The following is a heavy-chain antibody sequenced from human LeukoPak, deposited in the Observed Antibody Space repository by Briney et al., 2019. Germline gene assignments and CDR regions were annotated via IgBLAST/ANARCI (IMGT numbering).Heavy chain of an antibody. CDR1: GGSFSSYY. CDR3: ARGPPQDAFDI. CDR2: INHSGST. V-gene: IGHV4-34*01. Sequence: SETLSLTCAVYGGSFSSYYWSWIRQPPGKGLEWIGEINHSGSTNYNPSLKSRVTISVDTSKNQFSLRLSSVTAADTAVYYCARGPPQDAFDIWGQGTMVTVSS. J-gene: IGHJ3*02.